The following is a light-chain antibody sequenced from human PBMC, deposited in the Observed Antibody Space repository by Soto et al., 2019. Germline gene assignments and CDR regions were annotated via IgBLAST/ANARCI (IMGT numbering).Light chain of an antibody. Sequence: QSLLTQPASVSGSPGQSITISCTGTSRDIGNYNYVSWYQHHPGKAPKLMIYEVTSRPSGVSDRFSGSKSGMTASLTISGLQPEDEADYFCASYRCANTIVVVGIGTKVTVL. J-gene: IGLJ1*01. CDR3: ASYRCANTIVV. CDR2: EVT. CDR1: SRDIGNYNY. V-gene: IGLV2-14*01.